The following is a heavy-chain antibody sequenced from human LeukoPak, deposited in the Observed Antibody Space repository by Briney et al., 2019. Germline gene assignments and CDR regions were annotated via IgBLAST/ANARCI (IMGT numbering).Heavy chain of an antibody. D-gene: IGHD3-9*01. CDR1: AYTFTDYY. Sequence: ASVKVSCQASAYTFTDYYIHWVRQAPGQGLEWMGWINPNSGGTNYAQKFQGRVTMTRDTSISTAYMELSRLRSDDTAVYYCARARLTYYDILTALGFDYWGQGTLVTVSS. J-gene: IGHJ4*02. V-gene: IGHV1-2*02. CDR3: ARARLTYYDILTALGFDY. CDR2: INPNSGGT.